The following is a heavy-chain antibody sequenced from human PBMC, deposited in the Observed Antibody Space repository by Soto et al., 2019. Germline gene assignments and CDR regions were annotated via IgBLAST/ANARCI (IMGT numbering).Heavy chain of an antibody. CDR2: IVVGSGNT. CDR1: GFTFTSSA. CDR3: AAEGWSDYYDTRPPHY. V-gene: IGHV1-58*01. Sequence: VASVKVSCKASGFTFTSSAVQWVRQARGQRLEWIGWIVVGSGNTNYAQKFQERVTITRDMSTSTAYMELSSLRSEDTAVYYCAAEGWSDYYDTRPPHYWGQGTLVTVSS. D-gene: IGHD3-22*01. J-gene: IGHJ4*02.